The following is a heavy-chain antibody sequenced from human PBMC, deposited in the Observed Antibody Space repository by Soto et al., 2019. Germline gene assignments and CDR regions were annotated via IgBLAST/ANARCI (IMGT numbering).Heavy chain of an antibody. D-gene: IGHD6-19*01. Sequence: SEKVSCKACGGTFRSYAISWVRQAPGQGLEWMGGIIPIFGTANYAQKFQGRVTITADESTSTAYMELSSLRSEDTAVYYCAGVPPPFSSSGWYNWFDPWGQGTLVTVSS. CDR3: AGVPPPFSSSGWYNWFDP. CDR2: IIPIFGTA. CDR1: GGTFRSYA. V-gene: IGHV1-69*13. J-gene: IGHJ5*02.